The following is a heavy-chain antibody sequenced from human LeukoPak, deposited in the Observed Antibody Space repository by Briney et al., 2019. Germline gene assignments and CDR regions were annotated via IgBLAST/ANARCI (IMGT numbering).Heavy chain of an antibody. V-gene: IGHV1-18*01. CDR1: GYTFTSYG. J-gene: IGHJ3*02. CDR2: ISAYNGNT. D-gene: IGHD1-26*01. Sequence: GASVKVSCKASGYTFTSYGISWVRQAPGQGLEWMGWISAYNGNTNYAQKLQGRVTMTTDTSTSTAYMELRSLRSDDTAAYYCARVESGSYTAYGAFDIWGQGTMVTVSS. CDR3: ARVESGSYTAYGAFDI.